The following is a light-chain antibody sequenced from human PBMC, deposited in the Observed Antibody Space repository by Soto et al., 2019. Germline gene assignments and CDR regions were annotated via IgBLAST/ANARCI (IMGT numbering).Light chain of an antibody. CDR3: QQRSIWPPIT. Sequence: IVLTQSPATLSLSPGERASLFCRASQSVTSYLAWYQQKPGQAPRLLIYDASNRATGIPARFSGSGSGTDFTLTISSLEPEDFAVYYCQQRSIWPPITFGQGTRLEIK. J-gene: IGKJ5*01. CDR1: QSVTSY. CDR2: DAS. V-gene: IGKV3-11*01.